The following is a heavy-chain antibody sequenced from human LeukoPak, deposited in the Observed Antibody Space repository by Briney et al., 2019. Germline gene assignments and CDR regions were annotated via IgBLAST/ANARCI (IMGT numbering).Heavy chain of an antibody. CDR3: ARESGGLATTWDH. D-gene: IGHD2-8*02. CDR1: GFRFSDYF. CDR2: ITSSGTVK. Sequence: PGGSLRLSCTASGFRFSDYFMSWIRQAPGRGLEWVAKITSSGTVKYYADSVEARFTISRDNAKNSLHPQMNSLRAEDTAMYYCARESGGLATTWDHWGQGALVTVSS. J-gene: IGHJ4*02. V-gene: IGHV3-11*04.